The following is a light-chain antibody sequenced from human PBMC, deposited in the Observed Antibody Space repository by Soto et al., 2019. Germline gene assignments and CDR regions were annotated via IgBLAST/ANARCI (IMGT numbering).Light chain of an antibody. J-gene: IGKJ4*01. V-gene: IGKV3-20*01. Sequence: EIVLTQSPGTLSLSPGERATLSCRASQSVSSSYLAWYQQKPGQAPRLLIYGASSRATGIPDTFSGSGSGTAFTRTISRLEPEDFAVYYCQQYSSSPLTFGGGTKVEIK. CDR1: QSVSSSY. CDR2: GAS. CDR3: QQYSSSPLT.